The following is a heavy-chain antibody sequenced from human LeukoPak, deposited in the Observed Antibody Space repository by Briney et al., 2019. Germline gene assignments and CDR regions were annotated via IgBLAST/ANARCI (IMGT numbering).Heavy chain of an antibody. CDR1: GFTFSDYY. Sequence: GGSLRLSCVVSGFTFSDYYMSWIRQAPGKGLEWVSYISSSGSTIYYADSVKGRFTISRDNAKNSLYLQMNSLRAEDTAVYYCARDLGWELLYFDYWGQGNLVTVSS. CDR3: ARDLGWELLYFDY. CDR2: ISSSGSTI. D-gene: IGHD1-26*01. V-gene: IGHV3-11*04. J-gene: IGHJ4*02.